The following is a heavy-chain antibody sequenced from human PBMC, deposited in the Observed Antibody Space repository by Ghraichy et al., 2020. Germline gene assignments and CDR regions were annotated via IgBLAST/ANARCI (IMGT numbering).Heavy chain of an antibody. D-gene: IGHD6-19*01. Sequence: GESLNISCKGSGYSFTNYWIGWVRQMPGKGLEWMGIIYPGDSATRYSPCFQGQVTISADKSITTAYLQWSSLKASDTAMYYCARHWGSVAYTSGWYYFDYWGQGTLVTVSS. V-gene: IGHV5-51*01. J-gene: IGHJ4*02. CDR1: GYSFTNYW. CDR2: IYPGDSAT. CDR3: ARHWGSVAYTSGWYYFDY.